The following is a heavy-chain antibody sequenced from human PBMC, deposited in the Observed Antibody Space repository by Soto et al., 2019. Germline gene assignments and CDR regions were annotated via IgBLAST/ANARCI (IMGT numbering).Heavy chain of an antibody. V-gene: IGHV1-2*02. CDR2: INPNSGAT. Sequence: QVQLVQSGTEVKKPGASVKVSCKASGYMFTGNYMHWVRQAPGQGLEYMGWINPNSGATNYAQKFQGRVTMTWETSISTAYVELSRLRSDDTAVYYCAPHYPDSSGYFDHWGQGTLVTVSS. J-gene: IGHJ4*02. CDR1: GYMFTGNY. CDR3: APHYPDSSGYFDH. D-gene: IGHD3-22*01.